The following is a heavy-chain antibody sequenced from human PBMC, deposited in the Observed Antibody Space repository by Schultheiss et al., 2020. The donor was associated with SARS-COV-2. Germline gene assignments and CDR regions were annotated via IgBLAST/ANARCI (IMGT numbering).Heavy chain of an antibody. CDR3: ARHYQLLLYPGFDY. J-gene: IGHJ4*02. Sequence: SETLSLTCTVSGGSISSGDYYWSWIRQPPGKGLEWIGYIYYSGSTYYNPSLKSRVTISVDTSKNQFSLKLSSVTAADTAVYYCARHYQLLLYPGFDYWGQGTLVTVSS. D-gene: IGHD2-2*01. CDR1: GGSISSGDYY. V-gene: IGHV4-30-4*01. CDR2: IYYSGST.